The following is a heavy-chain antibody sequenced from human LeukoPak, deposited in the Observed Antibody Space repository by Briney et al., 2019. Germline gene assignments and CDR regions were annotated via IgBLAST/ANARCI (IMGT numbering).Heavy chain of an antibody. V-gene: IGHV5-51*01. CDR3: ARPAGGSGSYYTPFDI. CDR2: IYPGDSDT. Sequence: GESLKISCKGSGYSFTGYWIGWVRQMPGKGLEWMGIIYPGDSDTRYSPSFQGQVTISADKSISTAYLQWSSLKASDTAVYYCARPAGGSGSYYTPFDIWGQGTMVTVSS. J-gene: IGHJ3*02. D-gene: IGHD1-26*01. CDR1: GYSFTGYW.